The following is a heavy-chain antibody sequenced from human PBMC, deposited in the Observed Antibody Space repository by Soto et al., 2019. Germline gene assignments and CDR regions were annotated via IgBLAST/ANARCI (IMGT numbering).Heavy chain of an antibody. CDR1: GESFIGYY. Sequence: SETLSLTCAVYGESFIGYYWTWIRQPPGKGLEWIGEINHRGSANYNPSLKSRVTISVDTSNNQFSLKLSSVTAADTSVYYCARTYLVTTKCFHPSAQVTLVTVSS. CDR3: ARTYLVTTKCFHP. CDR2: INHRGSA. D-gene: IGHD5-12*01. J-gene: IGHJ5*02. V-gene: IGHV4-34*01.